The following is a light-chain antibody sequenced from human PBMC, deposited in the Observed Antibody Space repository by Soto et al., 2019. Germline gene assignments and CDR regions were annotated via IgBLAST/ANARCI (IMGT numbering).Light chain of an antibody. CDR3: QKYNSAPYT. V-gene: IGKV3-11*01. J-gene: IGKJ2*01. CDR1: QSVSSY. CDR2: DAS. Sequence: EIVLTQSPATLSLSPGERATLSCRASQSVSSYLAWYQQKPGQPPRLLIYDASNRATGIPARFSGSGSGTDFTLTISSLEPEDVATYYCQKYNSAPYTFGQGTKLEIK.